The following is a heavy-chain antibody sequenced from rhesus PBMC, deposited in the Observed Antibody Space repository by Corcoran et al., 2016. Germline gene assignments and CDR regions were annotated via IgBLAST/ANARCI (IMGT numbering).Heavy chain of an antibody. J-gene: IGHJ4*01. V-gene: IGHV4-99*01. Sequence: QVQLQESGPGLVTPSETLSLPGAVSGYSISSGYAWGWVRQPPGKGLEYIGYILGSEWGTYYNPSLTSRVTISKDTSKNQFSLKLNSVTAADTAVYHCARQGDSSADYWGQGVLVTVSS. D-gene: IGHD5-24*01. CDR1: GYSISSGYA. CDR2: ILGSEWGT. CDR3: ARQGDSSADY.